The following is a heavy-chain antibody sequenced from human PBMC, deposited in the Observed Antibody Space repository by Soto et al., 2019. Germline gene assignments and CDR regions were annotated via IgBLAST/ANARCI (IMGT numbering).Heavy chain of an antibody. Sequence: PGGSLRLSCAASGLTFSSSAMSWVRQAPGKGLEWVSGITGNGGNTYYADSVKGRFTISRDNSKDTLSLLMNSLTVEDTAAYYCAKVSNKGGVPVRYSDLCGRWTLVTRSS. CDR1: GLTFSSSA. CDR2: ITGNGGNT. J-gene: IGHJ2*01. D-gene: IGHD1-20*01. CDR3: AKVSNKGGVPVRYSDL. V-gene: IGHV3-23*01.